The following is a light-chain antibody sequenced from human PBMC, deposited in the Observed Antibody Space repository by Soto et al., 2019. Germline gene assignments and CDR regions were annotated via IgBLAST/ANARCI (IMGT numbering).Light chain of an antibody. CDR1: QSIGNS. CDR2: AAS. V-gene: IGKV1-39*01. Sequence: DIQMTQSPSSLSASVGDRVTITCRASQSIGNSLNWYQQRPGVAPKLLIYAASSLRSGVPSRFSGSGSGTDFTLTISSLQPEDFATYYCQQSYSTPYTFGQGTKLEIK. CDR3: QQSYSTPYT. J-gene: IGKJ2*01.